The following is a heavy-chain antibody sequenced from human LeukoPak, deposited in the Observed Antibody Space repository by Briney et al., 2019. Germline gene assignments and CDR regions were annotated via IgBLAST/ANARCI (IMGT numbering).Heavy chain of an antibody. CDR3: AKEKLPSGYSFLTDY. D-gene: IGHD5-18*01. CDR1: GFTFSSYE. Sequence: PGGSLRLSCAASGFTFSSYEMNWVRQAPGKGLEWVSYISSSGSTIYYADSVKGRFTISRDDSKSTLYLQMNSLRAEDTAVYYCAKEKLPSGYSFLTDYWGQGTLVTVSP. CDR2: ISSSGSTI. J-gene: IGHJ4*02. V-gene: IGHV3-48*03.